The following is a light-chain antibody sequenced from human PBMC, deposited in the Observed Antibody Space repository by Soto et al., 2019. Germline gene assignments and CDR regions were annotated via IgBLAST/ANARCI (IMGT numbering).Light chain of an antibody. J-gene: IGLJ3*02. CDR2: GNN. V-gene: IGLV1-40*01. CDR1: SSNIGAGYD. CDR3: QSYDRSLSGTV. Sequence: QSVLTQSPSASGTPGQRVTISCSGTSSNIGAGYDVHWYKQLPGTAPKLLIFGNNNRPSGVPDRFSGSKFGPSASLAITGLQDDDEADYYCQSYDRSLSGTVLGGGTKLTVL.